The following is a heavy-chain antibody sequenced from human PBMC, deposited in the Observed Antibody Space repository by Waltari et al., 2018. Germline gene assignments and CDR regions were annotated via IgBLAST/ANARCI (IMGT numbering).Heavy chain of an antibody. CDR2: MNPNSGNT. D-gene: IGHD6-13*01. CDR3: ARGPFSSSWSNYYYYGMDV. CDR1: GYTFTSYD. J-gene: IGHJ6*02. V-gene: IGHV1-8*03. Sequence: QVQLVQSGAEVKKPGASVKVSCKASGYTFTSYDINWGRPATGQGLEWMGWMNPNSGNTGYAQKFQGRVTITRNTSISTAYMELSSLRSEDTAVYYCARGPFSSSWSNYYYYGMDVWGQGTTVTVSS.